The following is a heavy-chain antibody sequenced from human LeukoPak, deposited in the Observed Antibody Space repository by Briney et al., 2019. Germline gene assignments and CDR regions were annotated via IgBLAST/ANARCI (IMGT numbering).Heavy chain of an antibody. D-gene: IGHD3-10*01. V-gene: IGHV3-23*01. Sequence: GGSLRLSCVASGFTFSSYAMNWVRQAPGKGLEWVSVITGTGGSTFYADSVKGRFTISRDNSKNTLYLQMNSLRAEDTAVYYCAKGAVWSLYYFDYWGQGTLSPSP. CDR3: AKGAVWSLYYFDY. CDR1: GFTFSSYA. J-gene: IGHJ4*02. CDR2: ITGTGGST.